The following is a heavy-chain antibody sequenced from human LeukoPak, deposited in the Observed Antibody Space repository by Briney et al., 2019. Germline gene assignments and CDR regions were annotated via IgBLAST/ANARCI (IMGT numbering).Heavy chain of an antibody. V-gene: IGHV4-4*02. CDR1: GGSISSSNW. D-gene: IGHD6-19*01. CDR2: IYHSGST. J-gene: IGHJ4*02. Sequence: SETLSLTCAVSGGSISSSNWWSWVRQPPGKGLEWIGEIYHSGSTNYNPSLKSRVTISVDKSKNQFSLKLSSVTAADAAVYYCARRGSGWYHEGSNFDYWGQGTLVTVSS. CDR3: ARRGSGWYHEGSNFDY.